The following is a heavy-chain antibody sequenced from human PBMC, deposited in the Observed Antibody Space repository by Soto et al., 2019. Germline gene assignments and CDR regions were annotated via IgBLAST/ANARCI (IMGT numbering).Heavy chain of an antibody. J-gene: IGHJ4*02. CDR3: AKLRIETGTTLGFSMSPPPLQDYFDY. Sequence: GGSLRLSCAASGFTFSSYGMHWVRQAPGKGLEWVAVISYDGSNKYYADSVKGRFTISRDNSKNTLYLQMNSLRAEDTAVYYCAKLRIETGTTLGFSMSPPPLQDYFDYWGQGTLVTVSS. D-gene: IGHD1-7*01. CDR2: ISYDGSNK. V-gene: IGHV3-30*18. CDR1: GFTFSSYG.